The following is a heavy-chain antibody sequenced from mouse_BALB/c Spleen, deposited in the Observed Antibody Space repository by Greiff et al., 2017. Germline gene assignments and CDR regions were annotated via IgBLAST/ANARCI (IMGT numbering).Heavy chain of an antibody. CDR2: ISYSGST. CDR1: GDSITSGY. V-gene: IGHV3-8*02. Sequence: EVKLMESGPSLVKPSQTLSLTCSVTGDSITSGYWNWIRKFPGNKLEYMGYISYSGSTYYNPSLKSRISITRDTSKNQYYLQLNSVTTEDTATYYCARWDYYGSSRHYYAMDYWGQGTSVTVSS. D-gene: IGHD1-1*01. J-gene: IGHJ4*01. CDR3: ARWDYYGSSRHYYAMDY.